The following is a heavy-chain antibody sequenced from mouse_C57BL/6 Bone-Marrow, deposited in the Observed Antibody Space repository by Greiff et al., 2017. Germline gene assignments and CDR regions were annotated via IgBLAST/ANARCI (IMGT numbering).Heavy chain of an antibody. CDR3: TRDHCVSRSYWDFDV. CDR1: GYTFTDYE. J-gene: IGHJ1*03. D-gene: IGHD6-2*01. CDR2: IDPETGGT. V-gene: IGHV1-15*01. Sequence: VQVVESGAELVRPGASVTLSCKASGYTFTDYEMHWVKQTPVHGLEWIGAIDPETGGTAYNQKFKGKAILTADKSSSTAYMELRSLTSEDSAVYYCTRDHCVSRSYWDFDVWGTGTTVTVSA.